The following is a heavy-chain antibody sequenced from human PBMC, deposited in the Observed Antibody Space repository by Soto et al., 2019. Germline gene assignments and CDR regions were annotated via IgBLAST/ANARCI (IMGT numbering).Heavy chain of an antibody. V-gene: IGHV2-5*02. CDR3: AHTTRLATVASGVHYYYMDF. D-gene: IGHD4-17*01. J-gene: IGHJ6*03. Sequence: SGPTLVNPTQTLALTCTFSGFSLSTTGVAVGWIRQPPGKALEWLALFYWDDDKRYSPSLKSRLTIMKDTSKKQVVLIMTNMDAVDTATYHCAHTTRLATVASGVHYYYMDFWGKGTTVTVS. CDR1: GFSLSTTGVA. CDR2: FYWDDDK.